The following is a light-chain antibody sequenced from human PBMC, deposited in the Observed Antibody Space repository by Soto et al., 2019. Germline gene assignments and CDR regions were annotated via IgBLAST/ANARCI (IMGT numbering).Light chain of an antibody. CDR1: SSNIGGNS. CDR3: GSWDISLCAYV. Sequence: QSALTQPPSVSAAPGQKVTISCSGSSSNIGGNSVSWYQQLPGTAPKLLIYDDNKRPSGIPDRFSGSKSGTSATLGITGFQTGDYAYYYCGSWDISLCAYVLGTGTNVTVL. J-gene: IGLJ1*01. CDR2: DDN. V-gene: IGLV1-51*01.